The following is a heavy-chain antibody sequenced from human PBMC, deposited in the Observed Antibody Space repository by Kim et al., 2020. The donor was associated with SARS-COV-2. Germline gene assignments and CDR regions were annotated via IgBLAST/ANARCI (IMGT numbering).Heavy chain of an antibody. D-gene: IGHD6-13*01. V-gene: IGHV4-59*13. Sequence: SETLSLTCTVSGGSISSYYWSWIRQPPGKGLEWIGYIYYSGSTNYNPSHKSRVTISVDTSKNQFSLKLSSVTAADTAVYYWARGAAAGTLDPWGQGTLVTVSS. CDR2: IYYSGST. CDR3: ARGAAAGTLDP. J-gene: IGHJ5*02. CDR1: GGSISSYY.